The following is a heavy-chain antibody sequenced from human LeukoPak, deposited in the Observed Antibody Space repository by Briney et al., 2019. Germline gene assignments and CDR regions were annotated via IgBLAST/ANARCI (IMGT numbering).Heavy chain of an antibody. J-gene: IGHJ4*02. Sequence: ASVKVSCKASGYTFTSYYMHWVRQAPGQGLEWMGIINPSGGSTSYAQKFQGRVTMTRDMSTSTVYMELSSLRSEDTAVYYCARGASGYYDSSGNFDYWGQGTLVTVSS. CDR1: GYTFTSYY. V-gene: IGHV1-46*01. CDR3: ARGASGYYDSSGNFDY. CDR2: INPSGGST. D-gene: IGHD3-22*01.